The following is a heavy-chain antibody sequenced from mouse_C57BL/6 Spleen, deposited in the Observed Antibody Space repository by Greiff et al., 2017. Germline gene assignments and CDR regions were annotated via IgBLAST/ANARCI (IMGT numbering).Heavy chain of an antibody. CDR3: AREAAQATIAY. CDR1: GYSITSGYY. J-gene: IGHJ3*01. D-gene: IGHD3-2*02. Sequence: DVQLVESGPGLVKPSQSLSLTCSVTGYSITSGYYWNWIRQFPGNKLEWMGYKSYDGSNNYNPSLKNRISITRDTSKNQFFLKLNSVTTEDTATYYCAREAAQATIAYWGQGTLVTVSA. CDR2: KSYDGSN. V-gene: IGHV3-6*01.